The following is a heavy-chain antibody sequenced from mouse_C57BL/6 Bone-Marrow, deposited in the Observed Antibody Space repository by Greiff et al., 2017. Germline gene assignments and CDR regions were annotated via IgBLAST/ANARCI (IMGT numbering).Heavy chain of an antibody. J-gene: IGHJ1*03. CDR1: GYTFTDYY. V-gene: IGHV1-19*01. D-gene: IGHD2-4*01. CDR2: INPYNGGT. Sequence: EVQLQQSGPVLVKPGASVKMSCKASGYTFTDYYMNWVKQSHGKSLEWIGVINPYNGGTSYNQKFKGKATLTVDKSSSTAYMELNSLTSEDSAVYYCAGIYYDYDGYFDVWGTGTTVTVSS. CDR3: AGIYYDYDGYFDV.